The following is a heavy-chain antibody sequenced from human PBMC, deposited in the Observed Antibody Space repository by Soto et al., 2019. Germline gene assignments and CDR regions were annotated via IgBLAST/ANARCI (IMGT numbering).Heavy chain of an antibody. Sequence: GGSLRLSCAASGFSFGSYTMHWVRQAPGKGLQWVSSIGSGSDSIYYVESVKGRFTISRDNAKDSLFLQLSGLRDEDTAVYFCVQGTTGSYGSQFESWGQGTLVTVSS. CDR1: GFSFGSYT. V-gene: IGHV3-48*02. J-gene: IGHJ4*02. D-gene: IGHD1-1*01. CDR2: IGSGSDSI. CDR3: VQGTTGSYGSQFES.